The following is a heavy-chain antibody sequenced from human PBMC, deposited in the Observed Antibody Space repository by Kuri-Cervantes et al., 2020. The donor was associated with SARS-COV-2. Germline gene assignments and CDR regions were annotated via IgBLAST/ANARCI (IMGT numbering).Heavy chain of an antibody. CDR3: ARGRAARYFDY. CDR2: ISFDGSNK. D-gene: IGHD6-6*01. V-gene: IGHV3-30-3*01. J-gene: IGHJ4*02. CDR1: RFTFSHYG. Sequence: SCAASRFTFSHYGVHWVRQAPGKGLEWVAVISFDGSNKYYGDSVKGRFTISRDNSKNMLYLQVNSLRAEDTAVYYCARGRAARYFDYWGQGTLVTVSS.